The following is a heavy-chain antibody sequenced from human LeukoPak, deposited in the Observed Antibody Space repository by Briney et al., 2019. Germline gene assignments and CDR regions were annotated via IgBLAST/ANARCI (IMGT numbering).Heavy chain of an antibody. J-gene: IGHJ5*02. Sequence: SETLSLTCTVSGGSISSYYWSWIRQPAGKGLEWIGRIYTSGSTNYNPSLKSRVTMSVDTSKNQFSLKLSFVTAADTAVYYCARAPYSTVPNWFDPWGQGTLVTVSS. CDR1: GGSISSYY. D-gene: IGHD4-17*01. CDR2: IYTSGST. V-gene: IGHV4-4*07. CDR3: ARAPYSTVPNWFDP.